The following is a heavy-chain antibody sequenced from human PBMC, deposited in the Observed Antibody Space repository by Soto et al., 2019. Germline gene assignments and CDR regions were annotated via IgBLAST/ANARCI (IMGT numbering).Heavy chain of an antibody. D-gene: IGHD3-9*01. V-gene: IGHV2-5*01. CDR2: IYWNDDN. Sequence: QITLKESGPTLVKPTQTLTLTCTFSGFSLSTSGEGVGWIRQPPGKALEWLALIYWNDDNRYSPSLKRRLTITNATAYNLVVLTMTNMDPVDTATYYCTRWSYDILPGASWFDPWGQGTLVTVSS. CDR3: TRWSYDILPGASWFDP. J-gene: IGHJ5*02. CDR1: GFSLSTSGEG.